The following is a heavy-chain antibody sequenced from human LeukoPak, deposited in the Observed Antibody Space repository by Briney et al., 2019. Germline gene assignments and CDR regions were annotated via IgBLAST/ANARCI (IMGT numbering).Heavy chain of an antibody. CDR2: IYYSGST. J-gene: IGHJ4*02. D-gene: IGHD2-15*01. CDR3: ARITCSGGSCCFDY. CDR1: GGSISSYY. V-gene: IGHV4-59*08. Sequence: SETLSLTCTVSGGSISSYYWSWIRQPPGKGLEWIGYIYYSGSTNYNPSLKSRVTISVDTSKNQFSLKLSSVTAADTAVYYCARITCSGGSCCFDYWGQGTLVTVSS.